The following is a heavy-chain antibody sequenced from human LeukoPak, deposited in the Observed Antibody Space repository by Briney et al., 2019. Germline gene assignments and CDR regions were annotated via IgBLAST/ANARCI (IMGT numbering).Heavy chain of an antibody. Sequence: PGRSLRLSCAASGFTFSSYALHWVRQAPGKGLEWVAVISHDGNIQSYADSVKGRFTISRDITKNTLYLQMNSLRAEDTAVYYSTAAGQGFFDFWGQGTLVTVSS. CDR2: ISHDGNIQ. CDR3: TAAGQGFFDF. V-gene: IGHV3-30-3*01. J-gene: IGHJ4*02. D-gene: IGHD6-13*01. CDR1: GFTFSSYA.